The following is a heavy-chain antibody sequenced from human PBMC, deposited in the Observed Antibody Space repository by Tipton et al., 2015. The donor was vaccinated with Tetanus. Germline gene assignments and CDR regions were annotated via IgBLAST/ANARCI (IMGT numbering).Heavy chain of an antibody. V-gene: IGHV3-48*01. J-gene: IGHJ4*02. CDR3: ASSTVTR. CDR2: ISTTSNTI. Sequence: SLRLSCVASAFTYRSHWMSWVRQAPGKGLEWVSYISTTSNTIYYADSVEGRFTISRDNAKNLLYLQMSSLRREDTAVYYCASSTVTRWGPGTLVTVSS. D-gene: IGHD4-17*01. CDR1: AFTYRSHW.